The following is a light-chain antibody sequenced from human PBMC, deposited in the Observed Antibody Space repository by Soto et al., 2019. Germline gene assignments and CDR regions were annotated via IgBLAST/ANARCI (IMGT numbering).Light chain of an antibody. Sequence: QSVLTQPPSVSGAPGQRVTISCTGSSSNIGAGYDVNWYQQLPGTAPKLLIYGNTNRPSGVPDRFSGSKSGTSGSLAISGXXXXXXXXYYCQSWDTSLSGSVFGGGTKL. V-gene: IGLV1-40*01. CDR3: QSWDTSLSGSV. J-gene: IGLJ2*01. CDR1: SSNIGAGYD. CDR2: GNT.